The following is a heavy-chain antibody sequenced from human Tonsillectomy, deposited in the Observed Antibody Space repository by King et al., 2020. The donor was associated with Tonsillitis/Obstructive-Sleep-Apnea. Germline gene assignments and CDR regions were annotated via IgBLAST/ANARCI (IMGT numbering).Heavy chain of an antibody. V-gene: IGHV5-10-1*01. CDR3: AIRYSSSWSN. D-gene: IGHD6-13*01. Sequence: QLVQSGAEVKKPGESLRISCKGSGYTFISYWITWVRQMPGKGLEWMGKIDRSDSYTSYSPSFQGHVTISADKSISTAYLQWSSLKASDTAMYYCAIRYSSSWSNWGQGTLVTVSS. J-gene: IGHJ4*02. CDR1: GYTFISYW. CDR2: IDRSDSYT.